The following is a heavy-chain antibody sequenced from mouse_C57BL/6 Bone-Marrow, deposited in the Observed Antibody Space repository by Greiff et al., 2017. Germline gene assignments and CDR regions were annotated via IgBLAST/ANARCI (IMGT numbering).Heavy chain of an antibody. CDR1: GFTFSSYT. D-gene: IGHD1-1*01. V-gene: IGHV5-9*01. J-gene: IGHJ1*03. CDR3: ARHAYYYGSSSWYFDV. CDR2: ISGGGGNT. Sequence: EVQLVESGGGLVKPGGSLKLSCAASGFTFSSYTMSWVRQTPEKRLEWVATISGGGGNTYYPDSVKGRFTISRDNAKNTLYLQMSSLRSEVTALYYCARHAYYYGSSSWYFDVWGTGTTVTVSS.